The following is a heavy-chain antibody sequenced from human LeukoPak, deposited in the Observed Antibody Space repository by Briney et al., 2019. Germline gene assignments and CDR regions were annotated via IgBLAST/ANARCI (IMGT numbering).Heavy chain of an antibody. CDR1: GGSISSYY. D-gene: IGHD3-16*01. CDR2: IYYSGST. J-gene: IGHJ5*02. V-gene: IGHV4-59*01. Sequence: SETLSLTCTVSGGSISSYYWSWIRQPPGKGLEWIGYIYYSGSTNYNPSLKSRVTISVDTSKNQSSLKLSSVTAADTAVYYCARAFRSTGGRNWFDPWGQGTLVTVSS. CDR3: ARAFRSTGGRNWFDP.